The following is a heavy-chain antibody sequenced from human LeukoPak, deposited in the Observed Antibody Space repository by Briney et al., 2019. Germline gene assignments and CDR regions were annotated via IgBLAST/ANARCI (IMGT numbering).Heavy chain of an antibody. D-gene: IGHD3-10*01. V-gene: IGHV1-69*04. CDR1: GGTFSSYA. CDR3: ARHTGSGSLDAFDI. J-gene: IGHJ3*02. Sequence: ASVKVSCKASGGTFSSYAISWVRQAPGQGLEWMGRIIPILGIANYAQKFQGRVTITADKSTSTAYMELSSLRTEGTAVYYCARHTGSGSLDAFDIWGQGTMVTVSS. CDR2: IIPILGIA.